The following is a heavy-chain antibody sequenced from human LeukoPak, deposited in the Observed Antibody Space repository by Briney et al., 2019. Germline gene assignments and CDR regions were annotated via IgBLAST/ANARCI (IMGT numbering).Heavy chain of an antibody. V-gene: IGHV1-69*06. J-gene: IGHJ3*02. CDR1: GGTFSSYA. D-gene: IGHD5-24*01. CDR3: ARVGPIDGYHGIAFDI. CDR2: IIPIFGTA. Sequence: GSSVKVSCKASGGTFSSYAISWVRQAPGQGLERMGGIIPIFGTANYAQKFQGRVTITADKSTSTAYMELSRLRSDDTAVYYCARVGPIDGYHGIAFDIWGQGTMVTVSS.